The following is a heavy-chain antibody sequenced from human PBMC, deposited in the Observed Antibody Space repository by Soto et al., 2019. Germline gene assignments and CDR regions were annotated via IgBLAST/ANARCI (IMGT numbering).Heavy chain of an antibody. J-gene: IGHJ5*02. Sequence: ASVKVSCKASGYTFTSYGITWVRQAPGQGLEWMGWISAYNGNTHYAQKLQDRVTMTTDTSTSAAYMELRSLRSDEPAVYYCARDQGYQLLRGNWFDPWGQGTLVTVSS. CDR2: ISAYNGNT. D-gene: IGHD6-6*01. V-gene: IGHV1-18*01. CDR3: ARDQGYQLLRGNWFDP. CDR1: GYTFTSYG.